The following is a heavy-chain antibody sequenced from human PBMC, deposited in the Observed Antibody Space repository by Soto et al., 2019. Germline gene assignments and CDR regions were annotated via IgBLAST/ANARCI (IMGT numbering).Heavy chain of an antibody. CDR1: GGTFSSYT. CDR2: IIPILGIA. Sequence: QVQLVQSGAEVKKPGSSVKVSCKASGGTFSSYTISWVRQAPGQGLEWMGRIIPILGIANYAQKFQGRVTIPADKSTSTAYMELSSLRSEDTAVYYCARIGYSSGWYDYWGQGTLVTVSS. CDR3: ARIGYSSGWYDY. V-gene: IGHV1-69*02. J-gene: IGHJ4*02. D-gene: IGHD6-19*01.